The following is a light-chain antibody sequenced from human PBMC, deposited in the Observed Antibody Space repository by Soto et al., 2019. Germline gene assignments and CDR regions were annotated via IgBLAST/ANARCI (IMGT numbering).Light chain of an antibody. CDR3: QSHDSSLSGSI. CDR1: SSNIGAGYD. CDR2: GNI. Sequence: QSVLTQTPSVSGAPGQRVTISCTGSSSNIGAGYDVNWYQQLPGTAPKLLIYGNINRPSGVPDRFSGSKSGTSASLAISGVQAEDEADYYCQSHDSSLSGSIFGGGTQLTVL. J-gene: IGLJ2*01. V-gene: IGLV1-40*01.